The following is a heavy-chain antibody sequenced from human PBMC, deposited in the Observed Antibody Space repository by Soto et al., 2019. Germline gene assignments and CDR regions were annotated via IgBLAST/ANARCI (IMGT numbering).Heavy chain of an antibody. CDR1: GFTFSSYG. J-gene: IGHJ6*03. CDR3: ARDYDFWSGPPRPDYMDV. D-gene: IGHD3-3*01. Sequence: GGSLRLSCAASGFTFSSYGMHWVRQAPGKGLEWVAVIWYDGSNKYYADSVKGRFTISRDNSKKTLYLQMNSLRAEDTAVYYCARDYDFWSGPPRPDYMDVWGKGTTVTVSS. V-gene: IGHV3-33*01. CDR2: IWYDGSNK.